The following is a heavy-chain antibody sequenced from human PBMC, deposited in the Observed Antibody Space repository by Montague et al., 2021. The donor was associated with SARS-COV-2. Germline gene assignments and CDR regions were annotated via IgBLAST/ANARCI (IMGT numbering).Heavy chain of an antibody. Sequence: SETLSLTCTVSGVSISSYYWTWIRQPPGKTLEWIGYVHYTRSTNFISSLKSRVTMSLDTSKNQFSLRLSSVTAADTAVNYCAGYDRGGNYASPIYAMDVWGQGTTVTVSS. CDR1: GVSISSYY. J-gene: IGHJ6*02. CDR3: AGYDRGGNYASPIYAMDV. D-gene: IGHD4-23*01. CDR2: VHYTRST. V-gene: IGHV4-59*04.